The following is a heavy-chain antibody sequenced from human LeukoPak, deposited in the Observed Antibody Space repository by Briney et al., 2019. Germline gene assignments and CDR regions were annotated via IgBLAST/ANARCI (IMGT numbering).Heavy chain of an antibody. D-gene: IGHD2-2*01. CDR1: GFTFTSYS. CDR3: ARCSSTGCASSPLAGYLY. CDR2: ISGDSIHI. J-gene: IGHJ4*02. V-gene: IGHV3-21*01. Sequence: PGRSLRLSCAAAGFTFTSYSMNWVRQAPGRGLEWVSSISGDSIHIYYADSVRGRLTISRDNAKSSLFLQMNSLRAEDTAVYYCARCSSTGCASSPLAGYLYWGQGTLVTVSS.